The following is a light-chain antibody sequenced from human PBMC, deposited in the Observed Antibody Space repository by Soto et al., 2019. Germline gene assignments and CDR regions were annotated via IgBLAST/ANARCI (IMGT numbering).Light chain of an antibody. CDR3: QQYNNWPPVT. CDR2: GAS. J-gene: IGKJ5*01. CDR1: QSVGSN. V-gene: IGKV3-15*01. Sequence: EIVMTQSPATLSVSPWERATLSCMASQSVGSNLAWYQQKPGQAPRLLIYGASTMATGIPARFSGSGSGTEFTLTISSLQSEDFALYYCQQYNNWPPVTFGQGTRLEIK.